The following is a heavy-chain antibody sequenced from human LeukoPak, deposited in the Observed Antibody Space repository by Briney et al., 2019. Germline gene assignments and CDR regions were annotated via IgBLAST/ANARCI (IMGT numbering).Heavy chain of an antibody. V-gene: IGHV3-7*01. CDR2: IKQDGSEK. CDR3: AREIYCGGDCYYYFDY. CDR1: GFTFSSYW. J-gene: IGHJ4*02. D-gene: IGHD2-21*02. Sequence: GGSLRLSCAASGFTFSSYWMSWVRQAPGKGLEGVANIKQDGSEKYYVDSVKGRFTISRDNAKNSLYLQMNSLGAEDTAVYYCAREIYCGGDCYYYFDYWGQGTLVTVSS.